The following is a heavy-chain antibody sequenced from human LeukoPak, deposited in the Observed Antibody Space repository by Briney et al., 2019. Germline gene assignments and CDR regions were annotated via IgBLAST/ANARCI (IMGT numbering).Heavy chain of an antibody. CDR1: EFTSSTYW. V-gene: IGHV3-74*01. CDR2: INTDGSST. D-gene: IGHD3-3*01. Sequence: GGPRRLSCAPPEFTSSTYWMHWVRQAPGRGRGGVSRINTDGSSTSYADSVKGRFTISRDNAKNTLYLQMNSLRAEDTAVYYCARVNDFGDYFDYWGQGTLVTVSS. CDR3: ARVNDFGDYFDY. J-gene: IGHJ4*02.